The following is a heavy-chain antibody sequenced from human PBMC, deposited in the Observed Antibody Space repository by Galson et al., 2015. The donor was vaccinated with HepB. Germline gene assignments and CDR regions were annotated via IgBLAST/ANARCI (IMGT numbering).Heavy chain of an antibody. Sequence: SLRLSCAASGFTFSSYGMHWVRQAPGKGLEWVAVISYDGGNKYYADSVKGRFTISRDNSKNTLYLQMNSLRAEDTAVYYCAKGSANYGDDIPGGWGQGTLVTVSS. CDR2: ISYDGGNK. J-gene: IGHJ4*02. D-gene: IGHD4-17*01. V-gene: IGHV3-30*18. CDR3: AKGSANYGDDIPGG. CDR1: GFTFSSYG.